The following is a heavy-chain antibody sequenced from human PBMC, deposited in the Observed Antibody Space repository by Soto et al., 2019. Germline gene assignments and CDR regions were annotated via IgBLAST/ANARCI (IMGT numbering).Heavy chain of an antibody. D-gene: IGHD3-10*01. CDR2: INAGNGNT. V-gene: IGHV1-3*01. Sequence: ASVKVSCKASGYTFTSYAMHWVRQAPGQRLEWMGWINAGNGNTKYSQKFQGRVTITRDTSASTAYMELSSLRSEDTAVYYCARTPETTALVSGVIGAAVAIWAAGTMANVS. CDR1: GYTFTSYA. J-gene: IGHJ3*02. CDR3: ARTPETTALVSGVIGAAVAI.